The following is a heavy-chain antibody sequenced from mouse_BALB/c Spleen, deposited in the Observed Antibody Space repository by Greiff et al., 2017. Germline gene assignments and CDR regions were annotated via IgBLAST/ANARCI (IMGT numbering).Heavy chain of an antibody. J-gene: IGHJ4*01. D-gene: IGHD2-1*01. V-gene: IGHV1S135*01. CDR2: IDPYNGGT. CDR3: ARSNYGNYVEGAMDY. Sequence: VQLKESGPELGKPGASVKISCKASGYSFTGYNMYWVKQSHRKSLEWIGYIDPYNGGTSYNQKSKGKATLTVDKSSSTAYMHLNSLTSEDSAIYYCARSNYGNYVEGAMDYWGQGTSVTVSS. CDR1: GYSFTGYN.